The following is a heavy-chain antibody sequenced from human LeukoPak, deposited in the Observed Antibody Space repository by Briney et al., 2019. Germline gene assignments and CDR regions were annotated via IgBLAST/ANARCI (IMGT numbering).Heavy chain of an antibody. CDR1: GFTFDDYA. Sequence: GGSLRLSCAASGFTFDDYAMHWVRQAPGKGLEWVSGITWNSGNRGYADSVKGRFTISRDNAKNSLYLQMNSLRVEDTAFYYCANLCGSGSQSDVFDLWGQGTMVTVSS. V-gene: IGHV3-9*01. CDR2: ITWNSGNR. J-gene: IGHJ3*01. CDR3: ANLCGSGSQSDVFDL. D-gene: IGHD3-10*01.